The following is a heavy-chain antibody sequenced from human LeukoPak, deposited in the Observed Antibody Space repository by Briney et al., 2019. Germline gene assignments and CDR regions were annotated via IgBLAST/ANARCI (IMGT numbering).Heavy chain of an antibody. CDR2: IDSDGSST. CDR3: TRDYDIL. D-gene: IGHD3-9*01. V-gene: IGHV3-74*01. J-gene: IGHJ4*02. Sequence: GGSLRLSCAASGFTFNTYWMHWVRQAPGKGLVWVSRIDSDGSSTSYADSVKGRFTISRDDAKNTLYLQMNSLRAEDTAAYYCTRDYDILWGQGTLVTVSS. CDR1: GFTFNTYW.